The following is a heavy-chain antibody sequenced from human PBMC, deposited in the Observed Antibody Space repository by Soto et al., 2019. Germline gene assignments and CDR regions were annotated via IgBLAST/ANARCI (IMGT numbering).Heavy chain of an antibody. CDR3: ARIQLDTIMALEY. CDR2: IWSDGNNK. V-gene: IGHV3-33*01. Sequence: QVQLVESGGGVVQPGRSLRLSCATSGFTFNTYDFHWVRQAPGKGLEWVSVIWSDGNNKYYADSVKGRFTISRDSSKNTLSLQMHRLRVGDTAVYYCARIQLDTIMALEYWGQGTLVTVSS. J-gene: IGHJ4*02. D-gene: IGHD1-1*01. CDR1: GFTFNTYD.